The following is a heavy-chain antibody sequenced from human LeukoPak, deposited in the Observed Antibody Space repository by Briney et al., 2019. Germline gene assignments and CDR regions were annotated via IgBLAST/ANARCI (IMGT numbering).Heavy chain of an antibody. J-gene: IGHJ6*03. Sequence: ASVKVSCRASGYTFTSYYMHWVRQAPGQGLEWMGIINPSGASTSYAQKFQGRVTMTRDMSTSTVYMELSSLRSEDTAVYYCASGALRLNGDYPRGHYYYMDVWGKGTTVTVSS. CDR2: INPSGAST. CDR3: ASGALRLNGDYPRGHYYYMDV. V-gene: IGHV1-46*01. D-gene: IGHD4-17*01. CDR1: GYTFTSYY.